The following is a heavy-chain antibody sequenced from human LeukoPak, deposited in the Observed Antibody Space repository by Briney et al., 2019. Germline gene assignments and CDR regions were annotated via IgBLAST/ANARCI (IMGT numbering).Heavy chain of an antibody. CDR3: ARRQISRYSYSYYYYYGMDV. J-gene: IGHJ6*02. D-gene: IGHD5-18*01. Sequence: ASVKVSCKASGYTFTSYDINWVRQATGQGLEWMGWMNPNSGNTGYAQKFQGRVTMTRNTSISTAYMELSSLRSEDTAVYYCARRQISRYSYSYYYYYGMDVWGQGTTVTVSS. CDR2: MNPNSGNT. CDR1: GYTFTSYD. V-gene: IGHV1-8*01.